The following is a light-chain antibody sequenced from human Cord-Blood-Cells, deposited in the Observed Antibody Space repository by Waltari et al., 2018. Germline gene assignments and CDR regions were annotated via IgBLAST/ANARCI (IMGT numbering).Light chain of an antibody. CDR2: WAS. CDR1: QSVLYSSNNKNY. V-gene: IGKV4-1*01. CDR3: QQYYSTPRT. J-gene: IGKJ1*01. Sequence: DIVMTQSPDSLAVSLGERATINCKSSQSVLYSSNNKNYLAWYQQKPGQSPKLLIYWASTRESGVPDRFSGSGSGTDFTLTISSLQAEDVAVYYCQQYYSTPRTFGQGTKAEIK.